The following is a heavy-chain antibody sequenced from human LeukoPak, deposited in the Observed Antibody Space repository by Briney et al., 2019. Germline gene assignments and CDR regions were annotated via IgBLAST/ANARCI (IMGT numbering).Heavy chain of an antibody. V-gene: IGHV4-34*01. D-gene: IGHD6-6*01. CDR2: INHGGST. Sequence: PSETLSLTCAVYGASFSGYYWSWIRQPPGKGLEWIGEINHGGSTNYNVSLESRVTMSVDTSKNQFTLKLNSVTAADTAVYYCAKVYSSSSRDAFDVWGPGTMVTVSS. CDR3: AKVYSSSSRDAFDV. CDR1: GASFSGYY. J-gene: IGHJ3*01.